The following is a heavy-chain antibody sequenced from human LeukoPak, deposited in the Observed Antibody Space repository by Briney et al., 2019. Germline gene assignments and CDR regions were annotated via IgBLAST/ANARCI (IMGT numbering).Heavy chain of an antibody. V-gene: IGHV3-30-3*01. CDR2: ISYDGSNK. D-gene: IGHD3-22*01. CDR3: ARDYYDSSGLDY. CDR1: GFTFSNYA. Sequence: GRSLRLSCAASGFTFSNYAMHWVRQAPGKGLEWVAVISYDGSNKYYADSVKGRFTISRDNSKNTLYLQMNSLRAEDTAVYYCARDYYDSSGLDYWGQGTLVTVSS. J-gene: IGHJ4*02.